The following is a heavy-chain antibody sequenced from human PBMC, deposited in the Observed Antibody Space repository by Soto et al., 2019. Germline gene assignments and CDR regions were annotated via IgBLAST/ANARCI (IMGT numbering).Heavy chain of an antibody. J-gene: IGHJ4*02. CDR3: ARIIVVVTALDY. CDR1: GYTFTSYA. D-gene: IGHD2-21*02. Sequence: ASVKVSCKASGYTFTSYAMHWVRQAPGQRLEWMGWINAGNGNTKYSQKFQGRVTITRDTSASTAYMELSSLRSEDTAVYYGARIIVVVTALDYWGQETLVTVSP. CDR2: INAGNGNT. V-gene: IGHV1-3*01.